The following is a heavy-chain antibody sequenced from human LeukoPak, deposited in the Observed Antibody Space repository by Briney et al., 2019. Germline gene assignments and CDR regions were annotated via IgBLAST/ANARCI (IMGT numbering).Heavy chain of an antibody. Sequence: GGSLRLSCAAYGFTFSNACMSWVRQAPGKGLEWVGRIKSKTDGGTTDYAAHVKGRFTISRDDPKNALYLQINSLKTDATSVYYCTTVHGRGRSGYWGQGTLVTVSS. CDR2: IKSKTDGGTT. CDR1: GFTFSNAC. CDR3: TTVHGRGRSGY. V-gene: IGHV3-15*01. D-gene: IGHD3-16*01. J-gene: IGHJ4*02.